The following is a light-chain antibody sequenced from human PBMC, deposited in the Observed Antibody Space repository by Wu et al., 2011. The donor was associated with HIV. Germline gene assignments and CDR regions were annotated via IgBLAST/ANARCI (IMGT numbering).Light chain of an antibody. CDR2: DAS. V-gene: IGKV3D-11*01. CDR1: QDISHY. J-gene: IGKJ5*01. CDR3: QQRINWPLT. Sequence: EVVLTQSPGTLSLSPGERATLSCRASQDISHYLAWYQQKPGQAPSLLIYDASVRAPGVPARFSGTGSGTDFTLTIDSLDPEDFVVYYCQQRINWPLTFGQGTQLEI.